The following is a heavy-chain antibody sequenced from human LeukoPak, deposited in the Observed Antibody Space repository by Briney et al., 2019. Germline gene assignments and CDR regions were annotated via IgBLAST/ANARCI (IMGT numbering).Heavy chain of an antibody. Sequence: PGGSLRLSCAASGFTFSSYSMNWVRQAPGKGLEWVSYISSSSSTIYYADSVKGRFTISRDNAKNSLYLQMNSLRAEDTAVYYCAREEGGIAARLDYWGQETLVTVSS. CDR1: GFTFSSYS. CDR2: ISSSSSTI. CDR3: AREEGGIAARLDY. D-gene: IGHD6-6*01. J-gene: IGHJ4*02. V-gene: IGHV3-48*04.